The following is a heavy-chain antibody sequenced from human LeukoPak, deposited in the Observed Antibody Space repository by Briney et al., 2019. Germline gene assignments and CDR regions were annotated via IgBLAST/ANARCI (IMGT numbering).Heavy chain of an antibody. D-gene: IGHD5-12*01. CDR1: GYSFTSYW. V-gene: IGHV5-51*01. Sequence: KVGESLKISCKGSGYSFTSYWIGWVRQMPGKGLEWMGIIYPGDSDTRYSPSFQGQVTISADKSINTAYLQWSRLKATDTPMYYCARRGYSGYDLSPFDYWGQGTLVTVSS. CDR2: IYPGDSDT. CDR3: ARRGYSGYDLSPFDY. J-gene: IGHJ4*02.